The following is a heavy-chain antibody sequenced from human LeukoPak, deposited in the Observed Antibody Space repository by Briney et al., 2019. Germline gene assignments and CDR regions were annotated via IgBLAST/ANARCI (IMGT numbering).Heavy chain of an antibody. CDR3: AAGSYSTSFAFDI. J-gene: IGHJ3*02. CDR2: ITISGAGT. D-gene: IGHD1-26*01. CDR1: GFTFSSYA. V-gene: IGHV3-23*01. Sequence: GGSLRLSCAASGFTFSSYAMSWVRQAPGKGLEWVSSITISGAGTYYADSVKGRFIISRDNSKNTLYLQMNSLRAEDAAVYYCAAGSYSTSFAFDIWGQGTMVTVSS.